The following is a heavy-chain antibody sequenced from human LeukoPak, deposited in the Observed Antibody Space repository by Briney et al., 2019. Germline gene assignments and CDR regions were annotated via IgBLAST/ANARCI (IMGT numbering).Heavy chain of an antibody. CDR1: GGSFSGYY. CDR3: AREGDFWSGNNKHNWFDP. D-gene: IGHD3-3*01. J-gene: IGHJ5*02. CDR2: IYYSGST. Sequence: SETLSLTCAVYGGSFSGYYWSWIRQPPGKGLEWIGYIYYSGSTNYNPSLKSRVTISVDTSKNQFSLKLSSVTAADTAVYYCAREGDFWSGNNKHNWFDPWGHGTLVTVSS. V-gene: IGHV4-59*01.